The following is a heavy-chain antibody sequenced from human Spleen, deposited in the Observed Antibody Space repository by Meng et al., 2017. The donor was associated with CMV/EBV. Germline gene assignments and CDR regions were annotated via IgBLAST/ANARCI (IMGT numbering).Heavy chain of an antibody. Sequence: LSCAASGFTFSSYAMHWVRQAPGKGLEWVAVISYDGSNKYYADSVKGRFTISRDNSKNTLYLQMNSLRAEDTAVYYCARTYSSGLDYWGQGTLVTVSS. CDR2: ISYDGSNK. D-gene: IGHD6-19*01. CDR3: ARTYSSGLDY. CDR1: GFTFSSYA. J-gene: IGHJ4*02. V-gene: IGHV3-30*04.